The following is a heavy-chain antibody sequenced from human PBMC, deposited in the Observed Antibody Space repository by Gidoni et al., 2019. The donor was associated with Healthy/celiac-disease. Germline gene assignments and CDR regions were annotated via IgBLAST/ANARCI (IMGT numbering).Heavy chain of an antibody. Sequence: EVQLVESGGGLVKPGGSLRLSCAASGFTFSSYSMNWVRRAPGKGLEWVSSISSSSSYIYYADSVKGRVTISRDNAKNSLYLQMNSLRAEDTAVYYCARRLAVAGTNRRTGYGVEYWGQGTLVTVSS. V-gene: IGHV3-21*01. CDR2: ISSSSSYI. D-gene: IGHD6-19*01. CDR3: ARRLAVAGTNRRTGYGVEY. CDR1: GFTFSSYS. J-gene: IGHJ4*02.